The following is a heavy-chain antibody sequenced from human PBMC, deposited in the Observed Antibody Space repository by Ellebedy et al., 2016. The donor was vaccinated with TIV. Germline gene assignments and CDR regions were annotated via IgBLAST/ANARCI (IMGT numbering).Heavy chain of an antibody. D-gene: IGHD6-19*01. CDR3: ARVSAGTVDY. Sequence: MPSETLSLTCTVSSGSISGYHWSWFRQSPGKGLELIGYIYYTGSTSYNPSLKSRLTISVDTSKNLFSLKLSSVTAADTAVYYCARVSAGTVDYWGQGFLVTVSS. CDR2: IYYTGST. CDR1: SGSISGYH. V-gene: IGHV4-59*01. J-gene: IGHJ4*02.